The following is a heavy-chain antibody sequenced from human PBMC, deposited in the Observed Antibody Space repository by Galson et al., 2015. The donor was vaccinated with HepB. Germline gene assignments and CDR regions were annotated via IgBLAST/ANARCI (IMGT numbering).Heavy chain of an antibody. CDR3: ACFGGSYIGC. CDR1: GFTGSTNY. Sequence: SLRLSCAVSGFTGSTNYMSWVRKAPGKGLEWVSVVHGNGDIYYADSVKGRFSASRDIRMNTLSLHMKSLRAEDAAMYYCACFGGSYIGCGGQGTLVTVSS. D-gene: IGHD3-16*01. CDR2: VHGNGDI. J-gene: IGHJ4*02. V-gene: IGHV3-53*01.